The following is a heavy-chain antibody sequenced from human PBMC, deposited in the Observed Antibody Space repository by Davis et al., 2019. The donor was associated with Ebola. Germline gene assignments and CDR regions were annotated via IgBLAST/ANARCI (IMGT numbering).Heavy chain of an antibody. CDR2: IYHSGST. CDR1: GYSISSGYY. J-gene: IGHJ6*03. CDR3: AKDVFAKVEATSYYYYMDV. V-gene: IGHV4-38-2*02. Sequence: PSETLSLTCTVSGYSISSGYYWGGSRTPPGRGLEWIGSIYHSGSTYYNPSLKSRVPISVDTSKNQFSLKLSSVTAADTAVYYCAKDVFAKVEATSYYYYMDVWGKGTTVTVSS. D-gene: IGHD1-26*01.